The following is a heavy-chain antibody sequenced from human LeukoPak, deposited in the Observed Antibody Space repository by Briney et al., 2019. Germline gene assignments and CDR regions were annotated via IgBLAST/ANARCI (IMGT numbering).Heavy chain of an antibody. CDR3: ARDQAFFYDSRGIFDY. CDR2: INPNSGGT. V-gene: IGHV1-2*02. J-gene: IGHJ4*02. CDR1: GYTFTGYY. Sequence: ASVKVSCKASGYTFTGYYMHWARQAPGQGLEWMGWINPNSGGTNYAQKFQGRVTMTRDTSISIAYMELSRLRSDDTAVYYCARDQAFFYDSRGIFDYWGQGTLVTVSS. D-gene: IGHD3-22*01.